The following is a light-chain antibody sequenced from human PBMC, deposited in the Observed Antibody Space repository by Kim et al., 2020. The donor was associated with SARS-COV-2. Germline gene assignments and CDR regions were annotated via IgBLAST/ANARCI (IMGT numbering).Light chain of an antibody. CDR3: QKYNSAPST. J-gene: IGKJ3*01. V-gene: IGKV1-27*01. CDR1: QDIANY. CDR2: AAS. Sequence: ASVEDRVTSTCRASQDIANYIARYQQKTGKVPQVLIYAASTLQSGVTYRFSGSGSGTEFTLTIGSLQTEDVATYYSQKYNSAPSTFGPGTKVDIK.